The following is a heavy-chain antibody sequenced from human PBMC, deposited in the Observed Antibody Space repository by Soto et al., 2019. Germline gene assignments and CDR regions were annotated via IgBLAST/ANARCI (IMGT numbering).Heavy chain of an antibody. V-gene: IGHV1-69*01. Sequence: QVQLVQSGAEVKKPGSSVKVSCKASGGTFSSYAISWVRQALGQGLGWMGGIIPIFGTANYAQKCQGRVTITADESTSTAYMELSSLRSEDTAVYYCARVGGSYSYNWFDPWGQGTLVTVSS. CDR3: ARVGGSYSYNWFDP. CDR1: GGTFSSYA. CDR2: IIPIFGTA. D-gene: IGHD1-26*01. J-gene: IGHJ5*02.